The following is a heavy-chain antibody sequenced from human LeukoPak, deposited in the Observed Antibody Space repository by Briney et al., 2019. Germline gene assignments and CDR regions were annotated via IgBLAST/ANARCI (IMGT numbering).Heavy chain of an antibody. J-gene: IGHJ4*02. D-gene: IGHD3-3*01. CDR1: GYTFTGYY. V-gene: IGHV1-2*02. CDR2: INPNSGGT. Sequence: ASVKVSCKASGYTFTGYYMHWMRQAPGQGLEWMGWINPNSGGTNYAQKFQGRVTMTRDTSISTAYMELSRLRSDDTAVYYCARSQPPVLRFLEWLDYYFDYWGQGTLVTVSS. CDR3: ARSQPPVLRFLEWLDYYFDY.